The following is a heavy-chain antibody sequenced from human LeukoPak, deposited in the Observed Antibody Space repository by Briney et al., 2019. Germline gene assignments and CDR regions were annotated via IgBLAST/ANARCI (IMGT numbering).Heavy chain of an antibody. CDR3: ARTLRFGYSY. J-gene: IGHJ4*02. V-gene: IGHV4-34*01. D-gene: IGHD3-3*01. Sequence: SETLSLTCAVYGGSFSGYYWSWIRQPPGKGLEWIGEINHSGSTNYNPSLKSRVTISVDTSKNQFSLKLSSVTAADTAVYYCARTLRFGYSYWGQGTLVTVSS. CDR2: INHSGST. CDR1: GGSFSGYY.